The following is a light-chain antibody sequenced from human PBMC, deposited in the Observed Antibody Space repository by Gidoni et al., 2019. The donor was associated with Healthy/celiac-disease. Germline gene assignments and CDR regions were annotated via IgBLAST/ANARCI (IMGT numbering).Light chain of an antibody. Sequence: QSALTQPRSVSGSPGQSVTISCTGTSSDVGGDNYVAWYQQHPGKAPKLMIYDVSKRPSGVPGLFSGSKSGNTASLTISGLQAEDEADYYCCSYAGSWVFGGGTKLTVL. CDR1: SSDVGGDNY. V-gene: IGLV2-11*01. J-gene: IGLJ3*02. CDR2: DVS. CDR3: CSYAGSWV.